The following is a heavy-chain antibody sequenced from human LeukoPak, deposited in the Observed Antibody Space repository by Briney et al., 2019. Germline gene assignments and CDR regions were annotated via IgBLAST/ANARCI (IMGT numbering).Heavy chain of an antibody. V-gene: IGHV3-48*01. Sequence: QPGGSLRLSCAASGFTFSSYSMNWVRQAPGKGLEWVSYISSSSSTIYYADSVKGRFTISRDNAKNSLYLQMNSLRAEDTAVYYCARGLCYYGSGSLSHAFDIWGQGTMVTVSS. CDR1: GFTFSSYS. J-gene: IGHJ3*02. CDR3: ARGLCYYGSGSLSHAFDI. CDR2: ISSSSSTI. D-gene: IGHD3-10*01.